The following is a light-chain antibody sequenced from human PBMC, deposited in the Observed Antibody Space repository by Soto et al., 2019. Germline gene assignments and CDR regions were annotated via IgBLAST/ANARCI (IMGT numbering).Light chain of an antibody. Sequence: DIVVTQSPLSLPVTPGEPASISCRSSQSLLHVNGYTYLDWYLQKPGQSPQLLMYLVSIRASGVPDRFSGSGSGTDFTLKISRVEAEDVGVYYCMQAVQIPGTFGQGTKVDIK. V-gene: IGKV2-28*01. J-gene: IGKJ1*01. CDR2: LVS. CDR1: QSLLHVNGYTY. CDR3: MQAVQIPGT.